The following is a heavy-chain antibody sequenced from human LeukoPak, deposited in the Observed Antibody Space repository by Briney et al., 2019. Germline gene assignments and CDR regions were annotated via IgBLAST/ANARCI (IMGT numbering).Heavy chain of an antibody. Sequence: ASVKVSCKASGGTFSSYAISWVRQAPGQGLEWMGGIIPIFGTANYAQKFQGRVTITTDESTSTAYMELSSLRSEDTAVYYCARSRAGSFDAFDIWGQGTMVTVSS. J-gene: IGHJ3*02. V-gene: IGHV1-69*05. D-gene: IGHD6-19*01. CDR1: GGTFSSYA. CDR2: IIPIFGTA. CDR3: ARSRAGSFDAFDI.